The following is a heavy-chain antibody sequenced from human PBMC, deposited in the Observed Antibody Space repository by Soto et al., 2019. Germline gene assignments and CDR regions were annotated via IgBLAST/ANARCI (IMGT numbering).Heavy chain of an antibody. CDR1: GERFDSSS. J-gene: IGHJ6*02. Sequence: GAPAKVCWKACGERFDSSSRSWVQQAPRQGLEWMGWISAYNGNTNYAQKLQGRVTMTTDTSTSTEYMELRSLRSDDTAVYYCVRDEKMATITGFWDDYYGMDVWGHGSTVTVPS. CDR2: ISAYNGNT. V-gene: IGHV1-18*01. D-gene: IGHD5-12*01. CDR3: VRDEKMATITGFWDDYYGMDV.